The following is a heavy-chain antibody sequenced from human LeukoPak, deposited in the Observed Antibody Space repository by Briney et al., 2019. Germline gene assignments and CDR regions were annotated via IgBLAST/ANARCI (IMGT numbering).Heavy chain of an antibody. CDR3: ARDLRLLWFGEPKSSFDY. Sequence: GGSLRLSCAASGFTFSSYWMSWVRQAPGKGLEWVANKKQDGSEKYYVDSVKGRFTISRDNAKNSLYLQMNSLRAEDTAVYYCARDLRLLWFGEPKSSFDYWGQGTLVTVSS. D-gene: IGHD3-10*01. J-gene: IGHJ4*02. CDR1: GFTFSSYW. CDR2: KKQDGSEK. V-gene: IGHV3-7*03.